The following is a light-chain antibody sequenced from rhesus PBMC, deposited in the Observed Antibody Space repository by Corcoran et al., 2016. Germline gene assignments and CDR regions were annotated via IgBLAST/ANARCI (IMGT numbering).Light chain of an antibody. CDR3: RPHNSYPYS. CDR1: QGISYY. V-gene: IGKV1-28*02. Sequence: DIQMTQSPSSLSASVGDTVHITCRASQGISYYLNWFQQKPGKARKLLINAASSLESGVPTRFSGSGSGTEFTLTISRLQPEYFATYYCRPHNSYPYSFGQGTKVEIK. J-gene: IGKJ2*01. CDR2: AAS.